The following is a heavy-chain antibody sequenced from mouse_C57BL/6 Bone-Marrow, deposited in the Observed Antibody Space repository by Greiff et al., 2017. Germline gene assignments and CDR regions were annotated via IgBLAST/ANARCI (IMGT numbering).Heavy chain of an antibody. CDR2: IDPENGDT. V-gene: IGHV14-4*01. D-gene: IGHD1-1*01. Sequence: VQLQESGAELVRPGASVKLSCTASGFNIKDDYMHWVKQRPEQGLEWIGWIDPENGDTEYASKFQGKATITADTSSNTAYLQLSSLTSEDTAVYYCTPFITTIVGGYFDVWGTGTTVTVSS. CDR1: GFNIKDDY. J-gene: IGHJ1*03. CDR3: TPFITTIVGGYFDV.